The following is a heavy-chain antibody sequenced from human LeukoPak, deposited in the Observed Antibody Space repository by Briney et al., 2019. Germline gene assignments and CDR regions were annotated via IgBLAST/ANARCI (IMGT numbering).Heavy chain of an antibody. CDR1: GGSISSYY. J-gene: IGHJ6*03. V-gene: IGHV4-4*07. D-gene: IGHD4-23*01. CDR3: ARDDYGGSPYYYYYMDV. CDR2: IYTSGST. Sequence: SETLSLTCTVSGGSISSYYWSWLRQPAGKGLEWLGRIYTSGSTNYNPSFKSRITMSVDTSKTQFSPKLSSVTAADTAVYYCARDDYGGSPYYYYYMDVWGKGTTVTVSS.